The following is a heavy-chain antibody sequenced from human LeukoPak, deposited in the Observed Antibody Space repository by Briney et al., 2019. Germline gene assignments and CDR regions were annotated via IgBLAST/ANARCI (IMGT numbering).Heavy chain of an antibody. CDR3: ALWKYGNSPLDF. J-gene: IGHJ4*02. CDR2: ISSSGSTI. D-gene: IGHD6-6*01. Sequence: GGSLRLSCAASGFTFSGYEMNWVRQAPGKGLEWVSCISSSGSTIYYADSVKGRFTISRDNAKNSLYLQMNSLRAEDTAVHYCALWKYGNSPLDFWGQGTLVTVSS. CDR1: GFTFSGYE. V-gene: IGHV3-48*03.